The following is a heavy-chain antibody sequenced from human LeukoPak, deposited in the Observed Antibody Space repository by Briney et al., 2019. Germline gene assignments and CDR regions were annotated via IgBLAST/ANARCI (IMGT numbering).Heavy chain of an antibody. Sequence: GRSLRLSCAASGFTFDDYAMLWVRQAPGKGLEWVSGISWNSGSIGYADSVKGRFTISRDNAKHSLSLEMSSLRAEDTAVYYCARQRYSDYWGQGTLVTVSS. CDR1: GFTFDDYA. V-gene: IGHV3-9*01. CDR2: ISWNSGSI. D-gene: IGHD2-15*01. J-gene: IGHJ4*02. CDR3: ARQRYSDY.